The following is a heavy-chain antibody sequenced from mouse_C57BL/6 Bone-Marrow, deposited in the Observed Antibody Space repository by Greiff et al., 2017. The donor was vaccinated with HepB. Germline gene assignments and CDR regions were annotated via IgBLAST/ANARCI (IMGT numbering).Heavy chain of an antibody. Sequence: EVQLVESGEGLVKPGGSLKLSCAASGFTFSSYAMSWVRQTPEKRLEWVAYISSGGDYIYYADTVKGRFTISRDNARNTLYLQMSSLKSEDTAMYYCTRDRDDGYLYYFDYWGQGTTLTVSS. D-gene: IGHD2-3*01. CDR2: ISSGGDYI. V-gene: IGHV5-9-1*02. CDR3: TRDRDDGYLYYFDY. CDR1: GFTFSSYA. J-gene: IGHJ2*01.